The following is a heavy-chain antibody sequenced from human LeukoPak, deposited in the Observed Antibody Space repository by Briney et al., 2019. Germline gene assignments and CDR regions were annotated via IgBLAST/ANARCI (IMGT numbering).Heavy chain of an antibody. D-gene: IGHD6-25*01. CDR3: ARGGDHLDKRSAFDI. J-gene: IGHJ3*02. CDR1: GYTFSGYY. Sequence: ASVKVSCKASGYTFSGYYMHWVRQAPGQGLEWMGWINPNSGGTNYAQKFQGRVTMTRDTSTSTVYMELSSLRSEDTAVYYCARGGDHLDKRSAFDIWGQGTMVTVSS. V-gene: IGHV1-2*02. CDR2: INPNSGGT.